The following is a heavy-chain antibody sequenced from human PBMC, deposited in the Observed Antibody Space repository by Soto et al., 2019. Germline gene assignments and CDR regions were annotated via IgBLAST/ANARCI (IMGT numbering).Heavy chain of an antibody. CDR2: INPKTGGT. J-gene: IGHJ5*02. D-gene: IGHD6-19*01. CDR3: TRDYAQGAYSAGWYEGYFDP. V-gene: IGHV1-2*02. CDR1: RYIFTDYY. Sequence: GASVKVSCKASRYIFTDYYIHWVRQAPGQGLEWMGWINPKTGGTNYAQKVQGRVTLTRDTSISTAYMELTRLTSDDTAVYFCTRDYAQGAYSAGWYEGYFDPWGQGTPVTVSS.